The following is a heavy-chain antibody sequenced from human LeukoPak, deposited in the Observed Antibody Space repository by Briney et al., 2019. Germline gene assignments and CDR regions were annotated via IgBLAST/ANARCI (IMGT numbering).Heavy chain of an antibody. CDR1: GLIFTNYF. J-gene: IGHJ4*02. V-gene: IGHV3-7*01. Sequence: GGSLRLSCAASGLIFTNYFMSWVRQAPGKGLEWVASIKHDGSEKYYVDSVRGRFTISRDNTMNSLYLQMSSLRAEDTAVYYCATDRGWRTSGYYLYYFEYWGQGTLVTYSS. CDR2: IKHDGSEK. D-gene: IGHD3-3*01. CDR3: ATDRGWRTSGYYLYYFEY.